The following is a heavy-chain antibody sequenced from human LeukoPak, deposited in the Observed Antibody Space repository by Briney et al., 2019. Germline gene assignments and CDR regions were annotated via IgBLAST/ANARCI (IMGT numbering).Heavy chain of an antibody. CDR2: INPNSGGT. V-gene: IGHV1-2*06. CDR1: GYTFTGYY. Sequence: ASVKVSCKASGYTFTGYYMHWVRQAPGQGLEWMGRINPNSGGTNYAQKFQGRVTMTRDTSISTAYMELSRLRSDDTAVYYCAILFQHCSGGSCSYFDYWGQGTLVTVSS. D-gene: IGHD2-15*01. CDR3: AILFQHCSGGSCSYFDY. J-gene: IGHJ4*02.